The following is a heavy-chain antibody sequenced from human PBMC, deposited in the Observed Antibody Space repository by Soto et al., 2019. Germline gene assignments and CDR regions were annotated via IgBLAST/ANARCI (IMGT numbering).Heavy chain of an antibody. CDR3: ARDRAYYDSSGGFDY. CDR2: INPSGGST. CDR1: GYTFTSYY. J-gene: IGHJ4*02. V-gene: IGHV1-46*01. D-gene: IGHD3-22*01. Sequence: ASVKVSCKASGYTFTSYYMHWVRQAPGQGLEWMGIINPSGGSTSYAQKFQGRVTMTRDTSTSTVYMELSSLRSEDTAVYYCARDRAYYDSSGGFDYWGQGTLVTVSS.